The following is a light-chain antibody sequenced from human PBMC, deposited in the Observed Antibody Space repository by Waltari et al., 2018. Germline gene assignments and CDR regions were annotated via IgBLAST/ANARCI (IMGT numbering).Light chain of an antibody. CDR3: QQYYTTPMT. CDR1: QEIRSS. CDR2: DGS. J-gene: IGKJ4*01. Sequence: IQMTQSPSSLSASVGDRVTITCRASQEIRSSLAWYQQKSGKAPKLLVYDGSRGKSGVPPRFSGSGSGTYYSLTISSLQPEDSATYYCQQYYTTPMTFGGATKVEIE. V-gene: IGKV1-NL1*01.